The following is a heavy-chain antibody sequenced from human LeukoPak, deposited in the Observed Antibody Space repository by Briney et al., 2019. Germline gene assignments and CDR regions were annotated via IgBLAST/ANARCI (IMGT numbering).Heavy chain of an antibody. V-gene: IGHV4-34*01. J-gene: IGHJ5*02. CDR2: INHSGST. Sequence: PSETLSLTCAVYGGSFSGYYWSWIRQPPGKGLEWIGEINHSGSTNYNPSLKSRVTISVDTSKNQFSLKLSSVTAADTAVYYCARVTRLSFDPWGQGTLVTVSS. D-gene: IGHD4-23*01. CDR1: GGSFSGYY. CDR3: ARVTRLSFDP.